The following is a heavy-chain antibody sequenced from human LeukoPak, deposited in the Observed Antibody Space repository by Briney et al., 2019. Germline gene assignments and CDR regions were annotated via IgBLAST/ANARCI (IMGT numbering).Heavy chain of an antibody. V-gene: IGHV3-21*01. D-gene: IGHD3-22*01. Sequence: GGSLRLSCAASGFTFSSYSMNWVRQAPGKGLEWVSSISSSSSYIYYADSVKGRFTISRDNVKNSLCLQMNSLRAEDTAVYYCARYLTVDSSGYLTVDYWGQGTLVTVSS. CDR1: GFTFSSYS. CDR2: ISSSSSYI. J-gene: IGHJ4*02. CDR3: ARYLTVDSSGYLTVDY.